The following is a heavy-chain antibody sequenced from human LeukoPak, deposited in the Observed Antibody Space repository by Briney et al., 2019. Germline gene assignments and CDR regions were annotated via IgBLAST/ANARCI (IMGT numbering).Heavy chain of an antibody. CDR2: ISGSGGST. J-gene: IGHJ4*02. CDR3: AKDLGIAVADHNFDY. Sequence: GGSLRLSCAASGFTFSSYAMSWVRQAPGKGLEWVSAISGSGGSTYYADSVKGRFTISRDNSKNTLYLQMNSLRAEDTAVYYYAKDLGIAVADHNFDYWGQGTLVTVSS. D-gene: IGHD6-19*01. CDR1: GFTFSSYA. V-gene: IGHV3-23*01.